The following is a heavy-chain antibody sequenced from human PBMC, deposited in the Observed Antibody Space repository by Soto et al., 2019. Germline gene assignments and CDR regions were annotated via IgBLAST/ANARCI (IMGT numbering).Heavy chain of an antibody. CDR3: ARLRVSRDTAMAICYFDY. V-gene: IGHV4-39*01. D-gene: IGHD5-18*01. Sequence: SETLSLTCTVSGGSISSSSYYWGWIRQPPGKGLEWIGSIYYSGSTYYNPSLKSRVTISVDTSKNQFSLKLSSVTAADTAVYYCARLRVSRDTAMAICYFDYWGQGTLVTVSS. J-gene: IGHJ4*02. CDR1: GGSISSSSYY. CDR2: IYYSGST.